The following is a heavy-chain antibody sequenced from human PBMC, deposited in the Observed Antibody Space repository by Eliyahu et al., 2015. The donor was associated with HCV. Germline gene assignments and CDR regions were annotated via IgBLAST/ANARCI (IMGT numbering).Heavy chain of an antibody. CDR3: AKDRSTTFDIVVVITATRTFDY. V-gene: IGHV3-30*02. Sequence: QVQLVESGGGVVQPGGSLRLSCAASGFTFSNYGMHWVRQAPGKGLEWVAFIRYDGSYKYYADSVKGRFTISRDNSKNKPYLQMNSLRADDTAVYYCAKDRSTTFDIVVVITATRTFDYWGQGTLVTVSS. D-gene: IGHD2-15*01. CDR2: IRYDGSYK. J-gene: IGHJ4*02. CDR1: GFTFSNYG.